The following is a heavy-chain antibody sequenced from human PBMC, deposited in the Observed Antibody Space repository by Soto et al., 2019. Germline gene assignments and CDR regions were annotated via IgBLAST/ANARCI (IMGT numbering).Heavy chain of an antibody. CDR1: GYTFTSYA. Sequence: GASVKVSCKASGYTFTSYAMHWVRQAPGQRLEWMGWINAGNGNTKYYADSVKGRFTISRDNSKNTLYLQMNSLRAEDTAVYYCARGYGIVTGFGYWGQGTLVTVSS. J-gene: IGHJ4*02. CDR2: INAGNGNT. V-gene: IGHV1-3*01. D-gene: IGHD3-9*01. CDR3: ARGYGIVTGFGY.